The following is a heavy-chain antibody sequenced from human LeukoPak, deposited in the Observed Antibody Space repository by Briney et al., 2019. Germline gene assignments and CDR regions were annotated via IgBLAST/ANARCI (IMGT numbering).Heavy chain of an antibody. V-gene: IGHV3-23*01. CDR3: ANKLGRRIAAPNYFDY. Sequence: PGGSLRLSCAASGFTFSSYAMSWVRQAPGKGLEWVSAISGSGGSTYYADSVKGRFTISRDNSKNTLYLQMNSLRAEDTAVYYCANKLGRRIAAPNYFDYWGQGTLVTVSS. CDR1: GFTFSSYA. CDR2: ISGSGGST. J-gene: IGHJ4*02. D-gene: IGHD6-13*01.